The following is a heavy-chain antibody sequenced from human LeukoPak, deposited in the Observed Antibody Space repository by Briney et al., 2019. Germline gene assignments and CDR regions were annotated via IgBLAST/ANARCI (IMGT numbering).Heavy chain of an antibody. Sequence: SETLSLTCTVSGGSISSYYLSWIRQPPGKGLEWVWYISYSGINKYNPSLKSRVTISVDTSKNHFSLKLTSVTAADTAVYYCARDVRRRDGYNYAEVWGQGTLVTVSS. CDR3: ARDVRRRDGYNYAEV. V-gene: IGHV4-59*01. J-gene: IGHJ4*02. CDR2: ISYSGIN. D-gene: IGHD5-24*01. CDR1: GGSISSYY.